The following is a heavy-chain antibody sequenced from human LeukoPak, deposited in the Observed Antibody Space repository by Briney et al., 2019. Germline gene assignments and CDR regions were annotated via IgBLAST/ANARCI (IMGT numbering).Heavy chain of an antibody. CDR3: ARGWGFFDY. V-gene: IGHV1-2*02. J-gene: IGHJ4*02. CDR1: GGTFSSYA. D-gene: IGHD3-16*01. Sequence: ASVKVSCKASGGTFSSYAISWVRQAPGQGLEWMGWINPNSGGTNYAQKFQGRVTMTRDTSISTAYMELSRLRSDDTAVYYCARGWGFFDYWGQGTLVTVSS. CDR2: INPNSGGT.